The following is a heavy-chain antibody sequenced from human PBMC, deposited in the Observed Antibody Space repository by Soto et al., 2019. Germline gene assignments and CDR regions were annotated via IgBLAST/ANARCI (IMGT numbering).Heavy chain of an antibody. CDR2: IYYSGST. Sequence: SETLSLTCTVSDGSISSYYWSWIRQPPGKGLEWIGYIYYSGSTNYNPSLKSRVTISVDASKNQFSLKLSSVTAADTAVYYCARLTTTRRNFDYWGQGTLVTVSS. J-gene: IGHJ4*02. CDR1: DGSISSYY. CDR3: ARLTTTRRNFDY. D-gene: IGHD3-22*01. V-gene: IGHV4-59*08.